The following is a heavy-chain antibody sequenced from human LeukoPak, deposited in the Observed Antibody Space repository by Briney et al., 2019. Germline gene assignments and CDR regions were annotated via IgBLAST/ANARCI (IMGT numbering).Heavy chain of an antibody. CDR1: GYNFTNYA. D-gene: IGHD1-1*01. Sequence: ASVQVSCKASGYNFTNYALNWVRQTPGQGLEWMGWINTNTGHPTYGQGFTARFVFSLDTSVSTAFLQISTLKPADTAIYYCATSLGAGGDAFALWGQGTMVTVSS. CDR3: ATSLGAGGDAFAL. V-gene: IGHV7-4-1*02. J-gene: IGHJ3*01. CDR2: INTNTGHP.